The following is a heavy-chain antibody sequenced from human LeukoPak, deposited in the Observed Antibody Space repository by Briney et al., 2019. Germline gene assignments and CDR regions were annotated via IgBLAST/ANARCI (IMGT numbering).Heavy chain of an antibody. D-gene: IGHD1-1*01. Sequence: PGGSLRLFCTASGLTFANTWLSWVRQAPGKGLEWVGRVQDTINGGTTDYAAPVKGRFTISRDDSRNTLYLQMNSLRSEDSALYYCATYRTGCSVSNWGQGTLVTVSS. J-gene: IGHJ4*02. CDR2: VQDTINGGTT. V-gene: IGHV3-15*01. CDR1: GLTFANTW. CDR3: ATYRTGCSVSN.